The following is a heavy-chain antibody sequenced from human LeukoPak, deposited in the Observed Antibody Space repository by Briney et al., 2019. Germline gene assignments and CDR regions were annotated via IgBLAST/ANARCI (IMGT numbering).Heavy chain of an antibody. CDR3: ARTVYYDSSGAFDI. CDR2: IYYSGST. CDR1: GGSISSGGYY. J-gene: IGHJ3*02. Sequence: SETLSLTCTVSGGSISSGGYYWSWIRQHPGKGLEWIGYIYYSGSTYYNPSLKSRVTISVDTSKNQFSLKLSSVTAADTAVYSCARTVYYDSSGAFDIWGQGTMVTVSS. V-gene: IGHV4-31*03. D-gene: IGHD3-22*01.